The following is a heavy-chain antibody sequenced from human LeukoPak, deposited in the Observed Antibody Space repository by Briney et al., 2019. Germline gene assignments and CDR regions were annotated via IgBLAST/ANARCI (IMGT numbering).Heavy chain of an antibody. J-gene: IGHJ6*03. CDR2: INPNSGGT. CDR1: GYTFTGYY. CDR3: ARGGGNWNPTYYYYYMDV. V-gene: IGHV1-2*02. D-gene: IGHD1-1*01. Sequence: GASVTVSCTASGYTFTGYYMHWVRQAPGQGLEWMGWINPNSGGTNYAQKVQGRVTMTRDTSISTAYMELSRLRSDDTAVYYCARGGGNWNPTYYYYYMDVWGKGTTVTVSS.